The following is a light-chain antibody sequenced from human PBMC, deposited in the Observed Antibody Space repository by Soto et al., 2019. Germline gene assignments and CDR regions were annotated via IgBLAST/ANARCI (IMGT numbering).Light chain of an antibody. CDR2: VAS. V-gene: IGKV1-39*01. CDR1: QSISRY. CDR3: QQSYGTPIT. Sequence: IQMTQSASSLSPSVGYRVTIPCRASQSISRYLNWYQQKQGKAPNLLIYVASSLQSEVPSRFSGSGYGTDFNLTITSLQPEDFATYYCQQSYGTPITFGQGTRLEIK. J-gene: IGKJ5*01.